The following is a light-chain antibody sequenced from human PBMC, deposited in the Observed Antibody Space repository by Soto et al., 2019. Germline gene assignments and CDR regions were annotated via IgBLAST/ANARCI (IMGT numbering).Light chain of an antibody. Sequence: HSVLTQPPSASGTPGQRVTISCSGSSSNIGSNYVYWYQQLPGTAPKLLIYRNNQRPSGVPDRFSGSKSGTSASLAISGLRSEDEADYYCAAWDDSLSGPVYDFGTGTKVTVL. CDR1: SSNIGSNY. CDR3: AAWDDSLSGPVYD. J-gene: IGLJ1*01. CDR2: RNN. V-gene: IGLV1-47*01.